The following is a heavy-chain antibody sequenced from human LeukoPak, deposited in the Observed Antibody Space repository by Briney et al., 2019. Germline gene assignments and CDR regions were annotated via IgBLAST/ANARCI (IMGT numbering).Heavy chain of an antibody. D-gene: IGHD1-26*01. CDR3: AKAPRAPIVGATTGFDY. CDR1: GFTFDDYA. V-gene: IGHV3-43*02. J-gene: IGHJ4*02. CDR2: ISGDGGST. Sequence: GGSLRLSCAASGFTFDDYAMHWVRQAPGKGLEWVSLISGDGGSTYYADSVKGRFTISRDNSKNSLYLQMNSLRTEDTALYYCAKAPRAPIVGATTGFDYWGQGTLVTVSS.